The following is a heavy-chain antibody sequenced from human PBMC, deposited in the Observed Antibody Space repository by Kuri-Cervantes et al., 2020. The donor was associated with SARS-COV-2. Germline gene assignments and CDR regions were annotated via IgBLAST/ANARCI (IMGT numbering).Heavy chain of an antibody. D-gene: IGHD6-6*01. CDR2: INPSGGST. Sequence: ASVKVSCKASGYTFTSYYMHWVRQAPGQGLEWMGIINPSGGSTSYAQKFQGRVTMTRDTSTSTVYMELSSLRSDDTAVYYCARFQSSRGKPYYYYGMDVWGQGTTVTVSS. J-gene: IGHJ6*02. CDR3: ARFQSSRGKPYYYYGMDV. CDR1: GYTFTSYY. V-gene: IGHV1-46*01.